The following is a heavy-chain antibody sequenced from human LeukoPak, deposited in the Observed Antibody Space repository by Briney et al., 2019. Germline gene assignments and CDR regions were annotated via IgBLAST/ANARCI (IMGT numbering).Heavy chain of an antibody. CDR3: ARDLEYSSSPDAFDI. CDR2: ISSSGSTI. D-gene: IGHD6-6*01. Sequence: QPGGSLRLSCAASGFTFSSYEMNWVRQAPGKGLEWVSYISSSGSTIYYADSVKGRFTISRDNAKNSLYLQMNSLRAEDTAVYYCARDLEYSSSPDAFDIWGQGTMVTVSS. V-gene: IGHV3-48*03. CDR1: GFTFSSYE. J-gene: IGHJ3*02.